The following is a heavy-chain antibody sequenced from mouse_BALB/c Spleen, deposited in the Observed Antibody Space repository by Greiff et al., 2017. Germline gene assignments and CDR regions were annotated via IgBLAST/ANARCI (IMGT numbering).Heavy chain of an antibody. V-gene: IGHV14-4*02. CDR2: IDPENGDT. J-gene: IGHJ2*01. CDR1: GFNIKDYY. CDR3: NAREPIDY. Sequence: EVKLVESGAELVRSGASVKLSCTASGFNIKDYYMHWVKQRPEQGLEWIGWIDPENGDTEYAPKFQGKATMTADTSSNTAYLQLSSLTSEDTAVYYCNAREPIDYWGQGTTLTVSS.